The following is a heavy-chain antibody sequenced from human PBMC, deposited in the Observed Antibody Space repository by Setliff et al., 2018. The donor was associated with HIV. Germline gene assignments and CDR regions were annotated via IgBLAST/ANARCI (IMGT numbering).Heavy chain of an antibody. Sequence: PSETLSLTCTVSGGSISNYYWSWLRQPPGKGLEWIGYISYTGSTNYNPSLKSRVTISVDTSKIQFSLKLSSVTAAYSAVYYCAGGLPYDWGKFGYWGQGTLVTVSS. CDR2: ISYTGST. D-gene: IGHD3-10*01. CDR3: AGGLPYDWGKFGY. V-gene: IGHV4-59*01. CDR1: GGSISNYY. J-gene: IGHJ4*02.